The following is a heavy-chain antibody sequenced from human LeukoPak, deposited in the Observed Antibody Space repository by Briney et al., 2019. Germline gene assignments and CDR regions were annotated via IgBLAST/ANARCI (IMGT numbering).Heavy chain of an antibody. Sequence: PGGSLRLSCVASGFTFSSYAMSWVRQAPGKGLEWVSAISGSGGSTYYADSVKGRFTISRDNSKNTLYLQMNNLRAEDTAVYYCAKDGRFPRLAITGTDYWGQGTLVTVSS. D-gene: IGHD1-20*01. CDR2: ISGSGGST. V-gene: IGHV3-23*01. CDR3: AKDGRFPRLAITGTDY. CDR1: GFTFSSYA. J-gene: IGHJ4*02.